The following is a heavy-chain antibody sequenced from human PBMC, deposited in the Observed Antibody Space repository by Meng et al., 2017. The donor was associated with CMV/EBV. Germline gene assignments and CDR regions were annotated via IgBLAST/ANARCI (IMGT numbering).Heavy chain of an antibody. V-gene: IGHV3-11*01. D-gene: IGHD3-22*01. Sequence: GESLKISCAASGFTFSDYYMSWIRQAPGKGLEWVSYISSSGSTKYYADSVKGRFTISRDNAKNSLYLQMNSLRAEDTAVYYCARGGSQLDSSCYDDWGQGTLVTVSS. J-gene: IGHJ4*02. CDR2: ISSSGSTK. CDR3: ARGGSQLDSSCYDD. CDR1: GFTFSDYY.